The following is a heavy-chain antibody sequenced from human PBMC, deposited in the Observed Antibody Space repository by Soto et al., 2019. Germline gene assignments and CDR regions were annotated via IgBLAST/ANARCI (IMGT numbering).Heavy chain of an antibody. CDR3: ARRVYDSSGYPFDY. J-gene: IGHJ4*02. CDR2: IYYSGST. Sequence: QLQLQESGPGLVKPSETLSLTCTVSGGSISSSSYYWGWIRQPPGKGLEWIGSIYYSGSTYYNPSLKSRVTIAVDTSKNQFSLKLSSVTAADTAVYYCARRVYDSSGYPFDYWGQGTLVTVSS. V-gene: IGHV4-39*01. CDR1: GGSISSSSYY. D-gene: IGHD3-22*01.